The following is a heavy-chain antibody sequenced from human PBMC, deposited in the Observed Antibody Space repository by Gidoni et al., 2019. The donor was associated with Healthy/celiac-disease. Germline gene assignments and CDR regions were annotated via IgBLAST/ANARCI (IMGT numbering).Heavy chain of an antibody. Sequence: EWIGSIYYSGSTYYNPSLKSRVTISVDTSKNQFSLKLSSVTAADTAVYYCARLFVGFYGDYYFDYWGQGTLVTVSS. J-gene: IGHJ4*02. V-gene: IGHV4-39*01. CDR2: IYYSGST. CDR3: ARLFVGFYGDYYFDY. D-gene: IGHD4-17*01.